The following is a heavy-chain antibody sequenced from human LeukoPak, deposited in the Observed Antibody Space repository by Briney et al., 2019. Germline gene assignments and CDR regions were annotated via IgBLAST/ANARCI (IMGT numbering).Heavy chain of an antibody. D-gene: IGHD3-9*01. Sequence: ASVKVSCKASGYTFTSYGISWVRQAPGQGLEWMGWISAYNGNTNYAQKLQGRVTTTTDTSTSTAYMELRSLRSDDTAVYYCARDLRLRYFDWTNNWFDPWGQGTLVTVSS. V-gene: IGHV1-18*01. CDR1: GYTFTSYG. J-gene: IGHJ5*02. CDR2: ISAYNGNT. CDR3: ARDLRLRYFDWTNNWFDP.